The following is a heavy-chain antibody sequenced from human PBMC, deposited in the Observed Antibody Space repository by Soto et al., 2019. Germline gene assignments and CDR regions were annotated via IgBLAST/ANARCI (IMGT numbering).Heavy chain of an antibody. V-gene: IGHV4-39*01. Sequence: SETLSLTCTVPGDSITGNSYFSAWIRQPPGKGLEWIGSVYDSGSTYHNPSLKSRVAISVDRSNHPSPLRVPSVTAPDTAVYHGASHFPVDPFHYGGQGAMV. CDR2: VYDSGST. J-gene: IGHJ4*02. CDR3: ASHFPVDPFHY. D-gene: IGHD3-9*01. CDR1: GDSITGNSYF.